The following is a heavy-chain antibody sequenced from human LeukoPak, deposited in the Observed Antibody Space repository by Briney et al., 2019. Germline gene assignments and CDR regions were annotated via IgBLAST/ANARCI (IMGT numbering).Heavy chain of an antibody. D-gene: IGHD2-2*03. CDR3: ASLWIVATWFDA. V-gene: IGHV4-39*02. CDR2: IFYSGKT. Sequence: SETLSLTCTVSNGSMTSDSYYWAWVRQPPGKGLEWIGTIFYSGKTYYSASLKSRVTVPLDTSKKNFSLRLSSVTAADTAVYYCASLWIVATWFDAWGQGALVTVSS. J-gene: IGHJ5*02. CDR1: NGSMTSDSYY.